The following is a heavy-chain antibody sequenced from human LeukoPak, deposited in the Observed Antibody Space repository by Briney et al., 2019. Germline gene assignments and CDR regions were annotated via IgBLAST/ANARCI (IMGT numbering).Heavy chain of an antibody. J-gene: IGHJ4*02. Sequence: ASVKVSCKASGYTFSDHYMHWVRQAPGQGLEWMGWINPKTGGTNYAQKFQGRVTMTRDTSISTAYMELSSLRSDDTAVYYCGRDGRLTIFVRGIIAEGYPPKNWGQGTLVTVSS. CDR2: INPKTGGT. D-gene: IGHD3-10*01. V-gene: IGHV1-2*02. CDR1: GYTFSDHY. CDR3: GRDGRLTIFVRGIIAEGYPPKN.